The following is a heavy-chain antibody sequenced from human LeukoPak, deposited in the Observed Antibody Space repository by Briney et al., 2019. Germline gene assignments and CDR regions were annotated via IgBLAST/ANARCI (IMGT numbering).Heavy chain of an antibody. J-gene: IGHJ4*02. V-gene: IGHV3-30*03. CDR3: APRVGD. D-gene: IGHD3-10*01. Sequence: GGSLRLSCAASGFTFSSYGMHWVRQAPGKGLEWVAVISYDGSNKHYADSVKGRFTVSRDNSKNTVYLQMNRLRVEDTAVYYCAPRVGDWGQGTLVTVSS. CDR2: ISYDGSNK. CDR1: GFTFSSYG.